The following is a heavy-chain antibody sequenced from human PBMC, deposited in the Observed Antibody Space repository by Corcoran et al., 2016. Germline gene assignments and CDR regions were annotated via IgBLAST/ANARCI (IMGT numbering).Heavy chain of an antibody. CDR3: ARGADFGSGYQSSLDY. CDR2: INPSGGST. CDR1: GYTFTSYY. Sequence: QVQLVQSGAEVKKPGASVKVSCKASGYTFTSYYMHWVRQAPGQGLEWMGIINPSGGSTSYAQKFQGRVTMTRDTSTSTVYMELSSLRSEDTAGYYGARGADFGSGYQSSLDYWGRGTRVTVSS. D-gene: IGHD3-3*01. V-gene: IGHV1-46*01. J-gene: IGHJ4*02.